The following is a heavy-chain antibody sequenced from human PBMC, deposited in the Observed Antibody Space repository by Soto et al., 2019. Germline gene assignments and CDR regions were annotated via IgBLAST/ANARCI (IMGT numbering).Heavy chain of an antibody. V-gene: IGHV4-61*01. CDR1: EGSGSSESHY. Sequence: SHTCSVAEGSGSSESHYRIWKKRAPWKGLEWIVYIYYTGSTNYNPSLKGRVTMSVDTSRDQVSLRLRSVTRADTAVYYCARDQYDFRSGSYYSAMAVWGQGTKVPVSS. CDR3: ARDQYDFRSGSYYSAMAV. D-gene: IGHD3-3*01. CDR2: IYYTGST. J-gene: IGHJ6*02.